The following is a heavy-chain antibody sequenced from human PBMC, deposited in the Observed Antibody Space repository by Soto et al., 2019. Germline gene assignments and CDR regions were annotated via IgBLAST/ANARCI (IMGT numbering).Heavy chain of an antibody. Sequence: XGSLRLSCAASGFTFSSYGMHWVRQAPGKGLEWVAVISYDGSNKYYADSVKGRFTISRDNSKNTLYLQMNSLRAEDTAVYYCAKDLRFGGWYGMDAWGHGTTVTVSS. J-gene: IGHJ6*02. CDR2: ISYDGSNK. V-gene: IGHV3-30*18. D-gene: IGHD3-10*01. CDR1: GFTFSSYG. CDR3: AKDLRFGGWYGMDA.